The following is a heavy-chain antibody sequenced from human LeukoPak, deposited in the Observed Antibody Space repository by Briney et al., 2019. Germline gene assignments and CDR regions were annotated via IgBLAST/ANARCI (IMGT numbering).Heavy chain of an antibody. CDR2: IRNKANSYTT. V-gene: IGHV3-72*01. CDR3: ARDKDWSFDD. D-gene: IGHD3/OR15-3a*01. Sequence: GGSLRLSCAASGFTFSDHYMDWVRQAPGKGLEWVGRIRNKANSYTTEYAASVKGRFTISRDDSKNSLYLQMNSLKCEDTAVYYCARDKDWSFDDWGQGTLVTVSS. CDR1: GFTFSDHY. J-gene: IGHJ4*02.